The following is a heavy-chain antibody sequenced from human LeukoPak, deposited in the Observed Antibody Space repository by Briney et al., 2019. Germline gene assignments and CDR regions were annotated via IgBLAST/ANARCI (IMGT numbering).Heavy chain of an antibody. CDR2: IYYSGST. D-gene: IGHD2-2*01. Sequence: SETLSLTCTVSGGSISSYYWSWIRQPPGKGLEWIGYIYYSGSTNYNPSLKSRVTISVDTSKNQFSLKLSSVTAADTAVYYCASAYCSNTSCFDYWGQGTLVTVSS. J-gene: IGHJ4*02. V-gene: IGHV4-59*01. CDR3: ASAYCSNTSCFDY. CDR1: GGSISSYY.